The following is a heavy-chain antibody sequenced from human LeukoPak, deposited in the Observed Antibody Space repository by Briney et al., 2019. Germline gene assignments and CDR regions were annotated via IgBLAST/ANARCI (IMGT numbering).Heavy chain of an antibody. V-gene: IGHV3-23*01. Sequence: GGSLRLSCAAPGFTFSNYAMSWVRQAPGKGLEWVSAVSGRDDSTYYADSVKGRFTISRDTSKNTLYLQMSSLRAEDTAVYYCVKWGDYDILTGYYDPDYWGQGTLVTVSS. CDR2: VSGRDDST. CDR3: VKWGDYDILTGYYDPDY. J-gene: IGHJ4*02. D-gene: IGHD3-9*01. CDR1: GFTFSNYA.